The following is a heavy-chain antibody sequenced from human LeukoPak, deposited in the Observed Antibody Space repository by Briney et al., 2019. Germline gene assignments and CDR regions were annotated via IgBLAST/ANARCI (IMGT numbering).Heavy chain of an antibody. CDR1: GFTFNDYG. CDR2: ISYDGTNK. Sequence: GGSLRLSCAASGFTFNDYGMHWVRQAPGKGLEWVAVISYDGTNKYYADSVKGRFTISRDNSKNSLYLQMNSLRAEDTAVYYCARYRREMADPFDYWGQGTLVTVSS. CDR3: ARYRREMADPFDY. D-gene: IGHD1-14*01. V-gene: IGHV3-30*03. J-gene: IGHJ4*02.